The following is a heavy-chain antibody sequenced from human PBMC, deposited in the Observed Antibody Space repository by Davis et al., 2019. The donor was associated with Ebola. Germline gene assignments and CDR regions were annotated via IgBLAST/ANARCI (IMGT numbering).Heavy chain of an antibody. J-gene: IGHJ3*01. Sequence: GGSLRLSCAASGFTFSSYAMNWVRQAPGKGLEWVSAFSGSGGSTYYADSVRGRFTISRDNSKNTLYLQMNSLRVEDTAMYYCAKDTSNVWFDVWGQGTMVTVSS. CDR1: GFTFSSYA. CDR2: FSGSGGST. CDR3: AKDTSNVWFDV. V-gene: IGHV3-23*01. D-gene: IGHD6-19*01.